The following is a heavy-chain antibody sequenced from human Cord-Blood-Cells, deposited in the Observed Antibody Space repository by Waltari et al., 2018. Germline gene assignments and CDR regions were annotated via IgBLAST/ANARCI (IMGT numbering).Heavy chain of an antibody. CDR1: GGAFSSYA. J-gene: IGHJ4*02. CDR3: ARVRYYDSSGYYYYFDY. Sequence: QVQLVQSGAEVKKPGSSVKVSCKASGGAFSSYAISWERQAPRQGLEWLGGIIPIFGTANYEQKFQGRVTITADESTSTAYMEMSSLRSEDTAVYYCARVRYYDSSGYYYYFDYWGQGTLVTVSS. D-gene: IGHD3-22*01. CDR2: IIPIFGTA. V-gene: IGHV1-69*01.